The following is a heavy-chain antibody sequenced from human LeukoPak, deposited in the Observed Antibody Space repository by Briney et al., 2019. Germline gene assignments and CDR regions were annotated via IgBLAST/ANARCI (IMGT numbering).Heavy chain of an antibody. Sequence: SETLSLTCTVSGGSISSYYWSWIRQPPGKGLEWIGYIYYSGSTNYNPSLKSRVTISVDTSKNQFSLKLSSVTAADTAVYYCAREPGIPSYFDYWGQGTLVTVPS. CDR2: IYYSGST. D-gene: IGHD1-14*01. V-gene: IGHV4-59*01. CDR1: GGSISSYY. CDR3: AREPGIPSYFDY. J-gene: IGHJ4*02.